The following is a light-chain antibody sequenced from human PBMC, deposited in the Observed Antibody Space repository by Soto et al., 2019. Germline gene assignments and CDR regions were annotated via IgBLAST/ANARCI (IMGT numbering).Light chain of an antibody. J-gene: IGKJ1*01. V-gene: IGKV1-27*01. CDR1: QGISNA. Sequence: DIQMTQSPSSLSAPVGDRVTITCRASQGISNALAWYQQRPGKVPKLLMYAASTLQSGVPSRFSGSGSGTDFTLTISSLQPEDVATYYCQKYDSAPTFGQGTKVDIK. CDR3: QKYDSAPT. CDR2: AAS.